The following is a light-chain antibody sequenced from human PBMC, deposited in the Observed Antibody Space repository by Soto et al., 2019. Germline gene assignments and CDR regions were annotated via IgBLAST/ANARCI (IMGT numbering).Light chain of an antibody. CDR1: SSDVGTYNY. V-gene: IGLV2-14*01. CDR3: SSYTGRSTLYV. J-gene: IGLJ1*01. Sequence: QSVLTQPASVSGSPGQSITISCTGTSSDVGTYNYVSWYQQHPGKAPKVMIYEVTYRPSGVSNRFSGSKSGNTASLTISGLQAEDEAEYYRSSYTGRSTLYVFGSGTKVTVL. CDR2: EVT.